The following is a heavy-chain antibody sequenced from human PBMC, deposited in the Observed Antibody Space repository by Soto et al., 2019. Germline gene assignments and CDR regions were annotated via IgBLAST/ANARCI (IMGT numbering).Heavy chain of an antibody. V-gene: IGHV3-23*01. CDR3: AKGLVDCSGASCFD. D-gene: IGHD2-15*01. J-gene: IGHJ4*02. CDR1: GFTFSRFV. CDR2: ISGSGGDS. Sequence: EVQLLESGGGFIQPGGSLRLSCAASGFTFSRFVMTWVRQAPGKGLQFVSCISGSGGDSYYADFVRGRSTISRDNSKNTRYLQMNSLRAEDTAVYYCAKGLVDCSGASCFDWGQGTLVTVSS.